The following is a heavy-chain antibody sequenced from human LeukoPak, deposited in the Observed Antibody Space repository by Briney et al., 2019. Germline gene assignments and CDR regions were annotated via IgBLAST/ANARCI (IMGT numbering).Heavy chain of an antibody. D-gene: IGHD6-19*01. V-gene: IGHV1-46*01. CDR1: GYTFTSYY. CDR2: INPSGGST. CDR3: ARGGDSSGWYQWGDDY. J-gene: IGHJ4*02. Sequence: GASVKVSCKASGYTFTSYYMHWVRQAPGQGLEWMGIINPSGGSTSYAQKFQGRVTMTRDTSTSTVYMELSSLRSEDTAVYYCARGGDSSGWYQWGDDYWGQGTLVPVSS.